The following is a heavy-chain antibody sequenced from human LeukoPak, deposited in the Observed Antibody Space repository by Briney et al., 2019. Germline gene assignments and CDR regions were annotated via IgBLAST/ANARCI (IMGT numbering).Heavy chain of an antibody. CDR3: ARQGVAGGGNYFDY. CDR2: IYYSGST. D-gene: IGHD6-19*01. CDR1: GGSISSSSYY. J-gene: IGHJ4*02. V-gene: IGHV4-39*01. Sequence: SETLSLTCTVSGGSISSSSYYWDWLRQPPGKGLEWIGSIYYSGSTYYNPSLKSRVTISVDTSKNQFSLKLSSVTAADTAVYYCARQGVAGGGNYFDYWGQGPLVTVSS.